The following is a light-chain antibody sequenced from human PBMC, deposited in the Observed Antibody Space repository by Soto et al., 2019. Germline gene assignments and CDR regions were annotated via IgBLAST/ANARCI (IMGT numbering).Light chain of an antibody. J-gene: IGKJ1*01. Sequence: DIVMTQSPASLAVSLGEGASINCKSSQTILYSSNNKSYLAWYQQSPGQPPKLLIYWASTRESGVPDRFSGSGSGTDFTLTISSLQAEDVAVYYCQQYYTTPRTFGQGTKVEIK. CDR2: WAS. V-gene: IGKV4-1*01. CDR3: QQYYTTPRT. CDR1: QTILYSSNNKSY.